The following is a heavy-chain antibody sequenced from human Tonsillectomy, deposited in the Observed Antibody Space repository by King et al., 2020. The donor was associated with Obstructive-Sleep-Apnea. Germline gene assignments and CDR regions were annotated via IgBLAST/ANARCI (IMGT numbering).Heavy chain of an antibody. D-gene: IGHD5-18*01. V-gene: IGHV3-23*04. J-gene: IGHJ4*02. CDR2: ISGSGGDT. CDR3: AKEIPVDTNFDY. Sequence: VQLVESGGGLIQRGGSLRLSCAASGFTFSSNAMSWVRQAPGKGLEWVSAISGSGGDTYYADSVEGRFTISRDNSKKTLYLQMNSLRAEDTAIYYCAKEIPVDTNFDYWGQGTLVTVSS. CDR1: GFTFSSNA.